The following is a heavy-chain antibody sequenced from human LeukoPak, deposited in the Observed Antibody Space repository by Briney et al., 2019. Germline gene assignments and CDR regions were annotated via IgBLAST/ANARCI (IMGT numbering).Heavy chain of an antibody. CDR3: ARSGITTVGPDY. V-gene: IGHV4-34*01. CDR2: INHSGST. J-gene: IGHJ4*02. CDR1: GGSFSGYY. D-gene: IGHD3-3*01. Sequence: PSETLSLTCAVYGGSFSGYYWSWIRQPPGKGLEWIGEINHSGSTNYNPSLKSRVTISVDTSKNQFSLKLSSVTAADTAVYYCARSGITTVGPDYWGQGTLVTVSS.